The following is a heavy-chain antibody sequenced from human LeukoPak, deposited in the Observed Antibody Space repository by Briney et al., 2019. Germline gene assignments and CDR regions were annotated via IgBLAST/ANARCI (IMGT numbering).Heavy chain of an antibody. J-gene: IGHJ4*02. V-gene: IGHV3-7*03. CDR3: AKVSRGEPNGY. Sequence: GRSLRLSCAVSGFTFSRYWMSWVRQAPGKGLEWVAHIKQDGSEKYYVDSVRGRFTISGDNAKNSVFLQMNSLRAEDTATYYCAKVSRGEPNGYWGQGTLVTVSS. CDR2: IKQDGSEK. CDR1: GFTFSRYW. D-gene: IGHD4-17*01.